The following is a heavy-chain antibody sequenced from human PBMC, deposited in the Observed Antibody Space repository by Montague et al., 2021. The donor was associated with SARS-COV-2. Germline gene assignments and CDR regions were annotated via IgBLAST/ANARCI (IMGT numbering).Heavy chain of an antibody. D-gene: IGHD6-19*01. J-gene: IGHJ3*02. Sequence: SETLSLTRTVSGGSISSYYWSWIRQPPGKGLEWIGYIYYGGSTNXNPSLKSRVTISVDTSKNQFSLKLSSVTAADTAVYYCARGSGWMGNAFDIWGQGTMVTVSS. CDR2: IYYGGST. CDR3: ARGSGWMGNAFDI. V-gene: IGHV4-59*01. CDR1: GGSISSYY.